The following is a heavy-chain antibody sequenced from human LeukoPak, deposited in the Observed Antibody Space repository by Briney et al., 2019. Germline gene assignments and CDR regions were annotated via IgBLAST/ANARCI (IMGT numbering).Heavy chain of an antibody. V-gene: IGHV3-23*01. CDR1: GFTFSSYA. D-gene: IGHD3-10*01. Sequence: PGGSLRLSCAACGFTFSSYAMSWVRQAPGKGLEWVSAISGSGGSTYYADSVKGRFTISRDNSKNTLYPQMNSLRAEDTAVYYCAKDLTPKQLLWFGEFDYWGQGTLVTVSS. CDR2: ISGSGGST. CDR3: AKDLTPKQLLWFGEFDY. J-gene: IGHJ4*02.